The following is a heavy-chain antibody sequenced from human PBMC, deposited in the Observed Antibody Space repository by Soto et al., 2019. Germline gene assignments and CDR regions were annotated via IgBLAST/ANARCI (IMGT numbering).Heavy chain of an antibody. CDR2: IYRSGYT. J-gene: IGHJ5*02. Sequence: PSETLSLTCTVSGGSVSSGSYYWSWIRQPPGKGLEWIGSIYRSGYTYDNPSLKSRLTISVDTSKNQFSLKLSSVTAADTAVYYCASIYDSSGYYYGNNWFDPWGQGTLVTVSS. V-gene: IGHV4-39*07. D-gene: IGHD3-22*01. CDR1: GGSVSSGSYY. CDR3: ASIYDSSGYYYGNNWFDP.